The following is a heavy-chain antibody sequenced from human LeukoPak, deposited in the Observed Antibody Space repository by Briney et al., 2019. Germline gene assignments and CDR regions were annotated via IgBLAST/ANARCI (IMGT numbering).Heavy chain of an antibody. Sequence: SVKVSCKASGGTLSSYAISWVRQAPGQGLEWMGGIIPIFGTANYAQKFQGRVTITADESTSTAYMELSSLRSEDTAVYYCARAVGYYYDSSGFDYWGQGTLVTVSS. CDR1: GGTLSSYA. CDR3: ARAVGYYYDSSGFDY. V-gene: IGHV1-69*13. J-gene: IGHJ4*02. CDR2: IIPIFGTA. D-gene: IGHD3-22*01.